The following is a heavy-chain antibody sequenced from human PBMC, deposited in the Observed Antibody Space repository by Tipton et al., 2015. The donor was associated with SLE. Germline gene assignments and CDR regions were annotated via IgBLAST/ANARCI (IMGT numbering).Heavy chain of an antibody. CDR2: IYYSGST. CDR1: GGSISSGGYY. J-gene: IGHJ3*02. D-gene: IGHD3-22*01. V-gene: IGHV4-31*03. CDR3: ARLVNYYDRGAFDI. Sequence: TLSLTCTVSGGSISSGGYYWSWIRQHPGKGLEGIGYIYYSGSTYYNPSLKSRVTISVDTSKNQFSLKLSSVTAADTAVYYCARLVNYYDRGAFDIWGQGTMVTVSS.